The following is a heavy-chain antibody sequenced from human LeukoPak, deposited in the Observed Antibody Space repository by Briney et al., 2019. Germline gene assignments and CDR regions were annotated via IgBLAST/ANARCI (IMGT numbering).Heavy chain of an antibody. V-gene: IGHV4-34*01. CDR1: GGSFSGYY. CDR3: ARARNWNKCYFDN. J-gene: IGHJ4*03. CDR2: INHSGST. Sequence: SETLSLTCAASGGSFSGYYWSWIRQPPGKGLEWMGEINHSGSTNYNPSLKSRFTISIETSKNQFSLQLSTLIAADTAVYYFARARNWNKCYFDNWGQGTLVTVSS. D-gene: IGHD1/OR15-1a*01.